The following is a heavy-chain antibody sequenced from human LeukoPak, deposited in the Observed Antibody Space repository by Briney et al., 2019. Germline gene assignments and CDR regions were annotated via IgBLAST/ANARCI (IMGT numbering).Heavy chain of an antibody. CDR2: IIPIFGTA. J-gene: IGHJ4*02. V-gene: IGHV1-69*05. Sequence: SVKVSCKASGGTFSSYAISWVRQAPGQGLEWMGRIIPIFGTANYAQKFQGRVTITTDESTSTAYMELSSLRSEDTAVYYCARGSRRRYCNSTSCWYYFDYWGQGTLVTVSS. CDR1: GGTFSSYA. CDR3: ARGSRRRYCNSTSCWYYFDY. D-gene: IGHD2-2*01.